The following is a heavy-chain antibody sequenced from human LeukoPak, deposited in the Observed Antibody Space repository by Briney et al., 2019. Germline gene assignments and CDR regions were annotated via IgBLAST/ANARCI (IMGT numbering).Heavy chain of an antibody. J-gene: IGHJ4*02. CDR3: AIRGATGKHFEY. Sequence: GGSLRLSCAASGFTFSSYAMSWVRQAPGRGLEWVSSITASGGNTNHADSVKGRFTISRDNSKKTLYLQMNSLKVEDAAIYYCAIRGATGKHFEYWGQGAQVTVSS. CDR2: ITASGGNT. V-gene: IGHV3-23*01. D-gene: IGHD1-26*01. CDR1: GFTFSSYA.